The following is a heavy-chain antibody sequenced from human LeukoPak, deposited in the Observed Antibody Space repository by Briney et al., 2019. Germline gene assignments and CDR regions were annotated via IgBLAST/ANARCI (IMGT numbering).Heavy chain of an antibody. CDR1: GGTFSSYA. CDR3: ARVHSSWHYYYYYYMDV. Sequence: ASVKVSCKASGGTFSSYAISWGRQASGQGLEWMGGIIPIFGTANYAQKFQGRVTMTTDTSTSTAYMELRSLRSDDTAVYYCARVHSSWHYYYYYYMDVWGKGTTVTVSS. CDR2: IIPIFGTA. D-gene: IGHD6-13*01. J-gene: IGHJ6*03. V-gene: IGHV1-69*05.